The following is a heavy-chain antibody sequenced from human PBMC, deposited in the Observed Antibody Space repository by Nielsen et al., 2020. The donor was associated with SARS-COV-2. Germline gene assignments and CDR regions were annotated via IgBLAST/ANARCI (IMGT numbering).Heavy chain of an antibody. V-gene: IGHV3-9*01. CDR1: GFTFDDYA. CDR3: AKFGDQYSSSPDY. Sequence: SLKISCAASGFTFDDYAMHWVRQAPGKGLEWVSGISWNSGSIGYADSVKGRFTISRDNAKNSLYLQMNSLRAEDTALYYCAKFGDQYSSSPDYWGQGTLVTVSS. J-gene: IGHJ4*02. CDR2: ISWNSGSI. D-gene: IGHD6-13*01.